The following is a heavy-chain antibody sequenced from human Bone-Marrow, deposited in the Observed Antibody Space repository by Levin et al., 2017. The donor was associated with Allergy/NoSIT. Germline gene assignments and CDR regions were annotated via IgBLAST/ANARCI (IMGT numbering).Heavy chain of an antibody. V-gene: IGHV5-51*01. J-gene: IGHJ3*01. CDR2: IYPGDSDT. D-gene: IGHD1-26*01. CDR3: ARVYTGSYPDAFDV. Sequence: GESLKISCKGSGFKFSNYWIGWVRQKPGQGLERMGIIYPGDSDTRYSPSFQGQVTISADKSTATAYLQWNNLKTSDSATYFCARVYTGSYPDAFDVWGQGTMVTVSS. CDR1: GFKFSNYW.